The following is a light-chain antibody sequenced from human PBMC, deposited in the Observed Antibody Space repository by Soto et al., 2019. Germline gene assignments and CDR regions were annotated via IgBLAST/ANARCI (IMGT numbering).Light chain of an antibody. V-gene: IGKV1-39*01. J-gene: IGKJ4*01. Sequence: DIQMTQSPSSLSASVGDRVTITCRSSQGIRNHLNWYRQDPGKAPKLLIFTTFSLQSGVTSRLSGSGSGTDFTLTINSLQPEDFATYYCQQSYITPLTFGGGTKVEMK. CDR1: QGIRNH. CDR3: QQSYITPLT. CDR2: TTF.